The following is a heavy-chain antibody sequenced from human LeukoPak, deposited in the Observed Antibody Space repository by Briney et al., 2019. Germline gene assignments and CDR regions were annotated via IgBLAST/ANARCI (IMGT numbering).Heavy chain of an antibody. Sequence: SETLSLTCAVPGGSISCYYWSWIRQPPGKGLEWIGYIYYSGSTNYNPSLKSRVTISVDTSKNQFSLKLSSETAADTAVYYCARVLSSSWTPDSMDVWGQGTTVTVSS. CDR1: GGSISCYY. D-gene: IGHD6-13*01. V-gene: IGHV4-59*01. J-gene: IGHJ6*02. CDR3: ARVLSSSWTPDSMDV. CDR2: IYYSGST.